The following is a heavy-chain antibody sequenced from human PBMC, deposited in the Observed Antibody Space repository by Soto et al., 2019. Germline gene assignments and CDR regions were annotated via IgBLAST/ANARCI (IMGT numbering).Heavy chain of an antibody. Sequence: QVQLVQSGAEEKKPGASVKVSCKASGYTFTSYAMHWVRQAPGQRLEWMGWINAGNGNTKYSQKFQGRVTITRDTSASTAYMALSSLRSEDTAVYYCARGITLPTPLYYWGQGTRVTVSS. V-gene: IGHV1-3*05. CDR2: INAGNGNT. J-gene: IGHJ4*02. CDR1: GYTFTSYA. D-gene: IGHD1-20*01. CDR3: ARGITLPTPLYY.